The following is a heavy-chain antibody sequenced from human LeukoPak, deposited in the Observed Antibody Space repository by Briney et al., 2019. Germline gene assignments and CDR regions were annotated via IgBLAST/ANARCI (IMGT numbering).Heavy chain of an antibody. CDR3: AREKDSSGYFAFDI. D-gene: IGHD3-22*01. J-gene: IGHJ3*02. Sequence: SETLSLTCTVSGGSISSYYWSWIRRPAGKGLEWIGRIYTSGSTNYNPSLKSRVTMSVDTSKNQFSLKLSSVTAADTAVYYCAREKDSSGYFAFDIWGQGTMVTVSS. V-gene: IGHV4-4*07. CDR2: IYTSGST. CDR1: GGSISSYY.